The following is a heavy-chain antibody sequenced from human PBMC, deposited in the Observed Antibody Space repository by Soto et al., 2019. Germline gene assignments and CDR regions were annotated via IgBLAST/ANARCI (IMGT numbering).Heavy chain of an antibody. CDR3: ARWFGEPLYYYYYYMDV. D-gene: IGHD3-10*01. J-gene: IGHJ6*03. CDR2: IYYSGST. V-gene: IGHV4-59*01. CDR1: GGSISRYY. Sequence: LETLSLTCTVSGGSISRYYWSWIRQPPGKGLEWIGYIYYSGSTNYNPSLKSRVTISVDTSKNQFSLKLSSVTAADTAVYYCARWFGEPLYYYYYYMDVWGKGTTVTVSS.